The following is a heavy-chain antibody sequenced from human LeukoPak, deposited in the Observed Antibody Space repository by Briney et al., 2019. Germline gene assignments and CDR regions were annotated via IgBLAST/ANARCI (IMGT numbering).Heavy chain of an antibody. J-gene: IGHJ2*01. Sequence: GGSLRLSCAASGFTFSSYAMHWVRRAPGKGLEYVSAISSNGGSTYYANSVKGRFTISRDNSKNTLYLQMGSLRAEDMAVYYCASSPPSGTTWYFDLWGQGTLVTVSS. D-gene: IGHD1-7*01. V-gene: IGHV3-64*01. CDR1: GFTFSSYA. CDR2: ISSNGGST. CDR3: ASSPPSGTTWYFDL.